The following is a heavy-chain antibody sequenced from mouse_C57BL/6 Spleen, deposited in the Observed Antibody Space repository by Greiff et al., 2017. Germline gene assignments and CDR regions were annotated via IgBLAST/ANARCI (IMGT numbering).Heavy chain of an antibody. Sequence: SGPELVKPGASVKISCKASGYTFTDYYINWVKQRPGQGLEWIGWIFPGSGSTYYNEKFKGKATLTVDKSSSTAYMLLSSLTSEDSAVYFCARPHYYGSSDYFDDWGQGTTLTVSS. D-gene: IGHD1-1*01. CDR3: ARPHYYGSSDYFDD. J-gene: IGHJ2*01. CDR1: GYTFTDYY. V-gene: IGHV1-75*01. CDR2: IFPGSGST.